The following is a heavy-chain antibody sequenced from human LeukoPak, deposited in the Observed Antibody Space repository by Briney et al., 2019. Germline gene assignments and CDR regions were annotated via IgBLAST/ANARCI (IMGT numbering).Heavy chain of an antibody. V-gene: IGHV4-61*05. CDR3: ARAGPWQIDP. D-gene: IGHD3-10*01. CDR1: GYSISSGYY. CDR2: IYYTGTT. Sequence: SETLSLTCTVSGYSISSGYYWGWIRQPPGKGLEWIGHIYYTGTTNYNPSLKSRVTISVDRSMNHFSLKLKSVTNADTAVYYCARAGPWQIDPWGQGILVTVSS. J-gene: IGHJ5*02.